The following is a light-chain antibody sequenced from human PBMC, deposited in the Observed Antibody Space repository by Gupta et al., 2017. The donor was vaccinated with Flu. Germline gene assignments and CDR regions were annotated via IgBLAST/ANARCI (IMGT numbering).Light chain of an antibody. CDR3: YSTDSSGHHD. J-gene: IGLJ2*01. Sequence: GKTVRITGTGEELPKKYAYWHQQKSGQAHVLVIYEDSKRPSGSTERFSGYSAGTMATWTSGGAQVDDEDDYYCYSTDSSGHHDLGGGTKLTVL. CDR2: EDS. CDR1: ELPKKY. V-gene: IGLV3-10*03.